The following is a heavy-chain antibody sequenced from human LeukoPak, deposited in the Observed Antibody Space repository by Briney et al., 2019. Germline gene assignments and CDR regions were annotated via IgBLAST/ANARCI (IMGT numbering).Heavy chain of an antibody. V-gene: IGHV4-31*03. CDR3: ARERPRKVRGVIITGWFDP. Sequence: SETLSLTCTVSGGSISSSSYYWSWIRQHPGKGLEWIGYIYYSGSTYYNPSLKSRVTISVDTSKNQFSLKLSSVTAADTAVYYCARERPRKVRGVIITGWFDPWGQGTLVTVSS. D-gene: IGHD3-10*01. CDR1: GGSISSSSYY. J-gene: IGHJ5*02. CDR2: IYYSGST.